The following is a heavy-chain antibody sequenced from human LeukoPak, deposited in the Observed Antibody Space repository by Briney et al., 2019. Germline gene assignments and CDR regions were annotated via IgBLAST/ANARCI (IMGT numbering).Heavy chain of an antibody. J-gene: IGHJ3*02. Sequence: GGSLRLSCAASGFTFSSYWMHWVRQAPGKGLVWVSRINSDGSSTSYADSVKGRFTISRDNAKNTLYLQMNSLRAEDTAVYYCARANYYGSGRAAFDIWPRDNGHRLF. CDR2: INSDGSST. CDR1: GFTFSSYW. CDR3: ARANYYGSGRAAFDI. V-gene: IGHV3-74*01. D-gene: IGHD3-10*01.